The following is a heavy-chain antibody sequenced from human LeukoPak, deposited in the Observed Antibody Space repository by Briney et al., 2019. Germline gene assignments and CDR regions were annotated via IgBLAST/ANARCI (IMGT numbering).Heavy chain of an antibody. CDR1: GGSISSSSYY. V-gene: IGHV4-39*07. CDR3: AREAQGLHLLLKYNWFDP. D-gene: IGHD2-15*01. CDR2: IYYSGST. J-gene: IGHJ5*02. Sequence: PSETLSLTCTVSGGSISSSSYYWGWIRQPPGKGLEWIGSIYYSGSTYYNPSLKSRVTISVDTSKNQFSLKLSSVTAADTAVYYCAREAQGLHLLLKYNWFDPWGQGTLVTVSS.